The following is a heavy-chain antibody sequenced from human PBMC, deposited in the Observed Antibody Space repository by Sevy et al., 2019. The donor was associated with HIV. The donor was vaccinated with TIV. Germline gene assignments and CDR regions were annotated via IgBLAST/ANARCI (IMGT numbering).Heavy chain of an antibody. CDR1: GYTFTNYD. Sequence: ASVKVSCKASGYTFTNYDISWVRQAPGQGLEWMGWISGYNGNTNYAQKFQGRVTMTTDTSTNTAYMDLRSLRSDDTAVYYCAGLAVTGMSETHDSWGQGTLVTVSS. CDR2: ISGYNGNT. D-gene: IGHD6-19*01. CDR3: AGLAVTGMSETHDS. J-gene: IGHJ4*02. V-gene: IGHV1-18*01.